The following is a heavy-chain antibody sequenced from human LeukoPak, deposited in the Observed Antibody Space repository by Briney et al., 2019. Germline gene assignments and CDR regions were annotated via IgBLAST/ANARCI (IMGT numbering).Heavy chain of an antibody. V-gene: IGHV3-53*01. CDR1: GFTVSKNY. CDR2: IYSGGST. Sequence: GGSLRLSCAASGFTVSKNYMSWVRQAPGKGLEWVSVIYSGGSTYYADSVKGRFTISRDNSKNTLYLQMNSLRAEDTAVYYCARYSRQDYYDSSGYLWFAFDIWGQGTMVTASS. J-gene: IGHJ3*02. CDR3: ARYSRQDYYDSSGYLWFAFDI. D-gene: IGHD3-22*01.